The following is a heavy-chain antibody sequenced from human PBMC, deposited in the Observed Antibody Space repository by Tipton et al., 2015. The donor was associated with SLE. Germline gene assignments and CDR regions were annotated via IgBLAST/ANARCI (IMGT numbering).Heavy chain of an antibody. CDR2: IRPDGSEK. Sequence: GSLRLSCAASGFTFSSHYMTWVRQAPGKGLEWLASIRPDGSEKYYGDSVKGRFSISRDNAKNSLHLQMNNLRAEETAMYYCGRYDMWGQGTMVTVSS. CDR3: GRYDM. D-gene: IGHD3-16*02. V-gene: IGHV3-7*01. CDR1: GFTFSSHY. J-gene: IGHJ3*02.